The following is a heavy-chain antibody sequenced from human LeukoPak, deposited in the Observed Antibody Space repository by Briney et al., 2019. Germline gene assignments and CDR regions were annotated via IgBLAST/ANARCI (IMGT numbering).Heavy chain of an antibody. CDR3: ARGTYYDFWSGYYGGDWFDP. CDR1: GYTFTGYY. Sequence: GASVKVSCKASGYTFTGYYMHWVRQAPGQGLEWMGWIDPNSGGTNYAQKFQGRVTMTRDTSISTAYMELSRLRSDDTAVYYRARGTYYDFWSGYYGGDWFDPWGQGTLVTVSS. V-gene: IGHV1-2*02. CDR2: IDPNSGGT. D-gene: IGHD3-3*01. J-gene: IGHJ5*02.